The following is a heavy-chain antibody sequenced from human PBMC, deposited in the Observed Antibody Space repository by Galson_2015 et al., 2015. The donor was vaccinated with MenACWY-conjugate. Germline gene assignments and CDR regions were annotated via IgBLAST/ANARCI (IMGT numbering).Heavy chain of an antibody. Sequence: SGDTQYAESVKGRFTISRDNAKNSLYLQMDSLRGEDTAVYYCARDFPPSRYDAFDIWGRGTMVTVSS. V-gene: IGHV3-11*05. J-gene: IGHJ3*02. D-gene: IGHD3-16*02. CDR2: SGDT. CDR3: ARDFPPSRYDAFDI.